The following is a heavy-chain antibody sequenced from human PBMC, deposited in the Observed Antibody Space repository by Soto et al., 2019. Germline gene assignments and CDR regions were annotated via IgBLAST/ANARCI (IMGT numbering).Heavy chain of an antibody. J-gene: IGHJ3*02. V-gene: IGHV3-23*01. CDR2: IRDGGEST. CDR3: APHVHCSVCSCHYDAFDI. Sequence: EVQLLESGGGLVQPGESLRLSCAFSGFIFGNYMMTWVRQAPGKGLEWVSTIRDGGESTYYADSVKGRFTISRDNSKNSLYLQMDSLGVEDTAVYYCAPHVHCSVCSCHYDAFDIRGQGTMVTVSS. CDR1: GFIFGNYM. D-gene: IGHD2-15*01.